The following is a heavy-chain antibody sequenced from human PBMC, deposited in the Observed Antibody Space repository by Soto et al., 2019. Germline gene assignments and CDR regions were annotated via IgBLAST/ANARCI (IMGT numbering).Heavy chain of an antibody. D-gene: IGHD3-22*01. J-gene: IGHJ4*02. CDR1: GFTLSDHY. CDR3: VRDTYFSDSSSYTRCFDF. CDR2: SRNQANGYST. Sequence: EVQLVESGGGLVQPGGSLRLSCSVSGFTLSDHYIDWVRQAPGKGLEWVGRSRNQANGYSTIYAASVKGRFTTSRDDSKTLGYLQIESLRTEDTAVYYCVRDTYFSDSSSYTRCFDFWGQGALVTVSS. V-gene: IGHV3-72*01.